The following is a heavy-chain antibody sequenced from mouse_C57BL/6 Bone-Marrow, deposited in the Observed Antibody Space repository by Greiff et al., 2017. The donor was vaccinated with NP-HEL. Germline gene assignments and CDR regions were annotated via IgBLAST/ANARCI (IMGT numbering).Heavy chain of an antibody. CDR3: ANYYYGSKGYFDY. CDR1: GYTFTSYW. D-gene: IGHD1-1*01. Sequence: QVQLKQPGAELVKPGASVKLSCKASGYTFTSYWMQWVKQRPGQGLEWIGEIDPSDSYTNYNQKFKGKATLTVDTSSSTAYMQLSSLTSEDSAVYYCANYYYGSKGYFDYWGQGTTLTVSS. J-gene: IGHJ2*01. CDR2: IDPSDSYT. V-gene: IGHV1-50*01.